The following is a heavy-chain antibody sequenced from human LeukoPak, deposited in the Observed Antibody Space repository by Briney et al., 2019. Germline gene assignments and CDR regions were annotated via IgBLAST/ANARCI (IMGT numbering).Heavy chain of an antibody. D-gene: IGHD5-24*01. CDR1: GYTPTELS. J-gene: IGHJ4*02. CDR2: FDPEDGET. CDR3: ATGVEMATILPHY. V-gene: IGHV1-24*01. Sequence: ASVKVSCKVSGYTPTELSMHWVRQAPGKGLEWMGGFDPEDGETIYAQKFQGRVTMTEDTSTDTAYMELSSLRSEDTAVYYCATGVEMATILPHYWGQGTLVTVSS.